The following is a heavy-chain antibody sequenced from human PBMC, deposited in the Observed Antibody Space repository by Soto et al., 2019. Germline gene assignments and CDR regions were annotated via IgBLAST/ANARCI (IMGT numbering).Heavy chain of an antibody. CDR3: AGLKYYNIVSEPADRGRHWFDP. V-gene: IGHV4-30-4*01. CDR2: SYYSGSA. J-gene: IGHJ5*02. CDR1: GCSMRSDNYF. Sequence: SATLSLTCTVSGCSMRSDNYFWSWIRQPPGKDLEWIAYSYYSGSAYYNPSLERLITMSVDTSKKQFSLKLTSVTAADTAIYYCAGLKYYNIVSEPADRGRHWFDPWGQGALVTVSS. D-gene: IGHD2-2*01.